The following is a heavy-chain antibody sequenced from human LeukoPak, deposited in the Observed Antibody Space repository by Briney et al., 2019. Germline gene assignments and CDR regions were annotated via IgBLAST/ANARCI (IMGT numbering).Heavy chain of an antibody. CDR1: GYTFTSYG. D-gene: IGHD3-22*01. CDR2: ISAYNANT. CDR3: ARKNTYGRYPDSSGYYDY. V-gene: IGHV1-18*04. Sequence: ASVKVSCKASGYTFTSYGISWVRQAPGQGLEWMGEISAYNANTIYAQKLQGRVTMATDTSTSTANMELRSLRSDDTAVYYCARKNTYGRYPDSSGYYDYWGQGTLVSVSS. J-gene: IGHJ4*02.